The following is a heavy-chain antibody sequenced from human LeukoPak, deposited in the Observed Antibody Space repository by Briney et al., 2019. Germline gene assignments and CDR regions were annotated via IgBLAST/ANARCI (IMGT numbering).Heavy chain of an antibody. J-gene: IGHJ5*02. D-gene: IGHD2-2*01. V-gene: IGHV5-51*01. CDR3: ARRYCSSTSCHGWFGP. CDR2: IYPGDSDT. Sequence: GESLKISCKGSGYSFTSYWIGWVRQMPGKGLEWMGIIYPGDSDTRYSPSFQGQVTISADKSISTAYLQWSSLKASDTAMYYCARRYCSSTSCHGWFGPWGQGTLVTVSS. CDR1: GYSFTSYW.